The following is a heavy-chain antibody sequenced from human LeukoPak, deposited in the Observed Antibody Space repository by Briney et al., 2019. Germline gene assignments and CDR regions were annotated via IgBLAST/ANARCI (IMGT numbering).Heavy chain of an antibody. CDR2: VHHSGRP. CDR3: ARSTVTTYPNAFDI. J-gene: IGHJ3*02. Sequence: PSETLSLTCTVSGYTIRGGFYWAWIRQPPGKGLEWIGSVHHSGRPYYNPSLKSRVTVSLDTSKNQFSLKLTSVNAADTAMYYCARSTVTTYPNAFDIWGQGTMVTVSS. V-gene: IGHV4-38-2*02. CDR1: GYTIRGGFY. D-gene: IGHD4-17*01.